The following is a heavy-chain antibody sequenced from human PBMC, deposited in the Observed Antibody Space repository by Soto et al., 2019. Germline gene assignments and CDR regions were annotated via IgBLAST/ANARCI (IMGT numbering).Heavy chain of an antibody. CDR2: IYDTGNT. J-gene: IGHJ4*02. D-gene: IGHD3-16*01. V-gene: IGHV4-31*03. Sequence: PSETLSLTCTVSGGSISSGGFYWSWVRQHPGKGLEWIGYIYDTGNTYYIPSLKSRLFISANTSENQFSLKLSSVTAADTAVYYCERLTQSYTYFLDHWGQGTLVTVSS. CDR1: GGSISSGGFY. CDR3: ERLTQSYTYFLDH.